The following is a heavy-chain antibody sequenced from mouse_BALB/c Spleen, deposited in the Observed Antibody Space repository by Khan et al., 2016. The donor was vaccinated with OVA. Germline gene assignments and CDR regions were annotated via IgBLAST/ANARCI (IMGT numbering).Heavy chain of an antibody. D-gene: IGHD2-10*01. V-gene: IGHV9-3-1*01. J-gene: IGHJ4*01. CDR3: ARPPYLSYTLDY. CDR1: GYTFTSYG. CDR2: INTYTGEP. Sequence: QIQLVQSGPELKKPGATVKISCKASGYTFTSYGMNWVKQSPGKALRWMGWINTYTGEPTYTDDFKGRFAFSLETSASTAYLQINNLKNEDTATYCGARPPYLSYTLDYWGQGTTVTVSS.